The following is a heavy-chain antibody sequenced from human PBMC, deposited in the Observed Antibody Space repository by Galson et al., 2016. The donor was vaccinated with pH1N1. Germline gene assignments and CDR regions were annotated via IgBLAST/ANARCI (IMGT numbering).Heavy chain of an antibody. J-gene: IGHJ4*02. CDR3: ARGVAAAGSYYFDY. Sequence: LSLTCTVSGGSISSGDYYWSWIRQPPGKGLEWIGYIFYSESAYYNPSLKSRVTISVDTSKNQFSLKLTSVTAADTAVYYCARGVAAAGSYYFDYWGQGTLVTVSS. V-gene: IGHV4-30-4*08. D-gene: IGHD6-13*01. CDR2: IFYSESA. CDR1: GGSISSGDYY.